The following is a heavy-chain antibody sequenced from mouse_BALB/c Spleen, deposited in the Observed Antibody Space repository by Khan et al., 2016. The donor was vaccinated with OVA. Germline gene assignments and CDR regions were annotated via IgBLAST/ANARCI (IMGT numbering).Heavy chain of an antibody. CDR2: VRTGGHYT. V-gene: IGHV5-6*01. Sequence: EVQLQESGGDIVKPGGSLKLSCAASGFTFSTYGMSWVRQTPDKRLEWVATVRTGGHYTYYTDTVKGRFTISRDNAKNTLYLQMSSLGSEDTAIFYCARLAYYYDSEGFAYWGQGTLVTVSA. CDR1: GFTFSTYG. J-gene: IGHJ3*01. CDR3: ARLAYYYDSEGFAY. D-gene: IGHD1-1*01.